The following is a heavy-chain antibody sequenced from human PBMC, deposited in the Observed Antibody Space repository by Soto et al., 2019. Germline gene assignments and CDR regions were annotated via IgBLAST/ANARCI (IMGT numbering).Heavy chain of an antibody. CDR2: INPNSGGT. D-gene: IGHD3-22*01. J-gene: IGHJ5*02. V-gene: IGHV1-2*02. CDR3: ARDGFHYYDSSGYYTA. CDR1: GYTFTGYY. Sequence: GASVKVSCKASGYTFTGYYMHWVRQAPGQGLEWMGWINPNSGGTNYAQKFQGRVTMTRDTSISTAYMELSRLRSDDTAVYYCARDGFHYYDSSGYYTAWGQGTLVTVSS.